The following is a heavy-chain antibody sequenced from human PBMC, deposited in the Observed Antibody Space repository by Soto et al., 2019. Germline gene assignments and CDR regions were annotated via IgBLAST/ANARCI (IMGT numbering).Heavy chain of an antibody. V-gene: IGHV1-3*01. Sequence: ASVKVSCKASGYTFTSYAMHWVRQAPGQRLEWMGWINAGNGNTKYSQKFQGQVTISADKSISTAYLQWSSLKASDTAMYYCARVRESTAAFDYWGQGTLVTVSS. J-gene: IGHJ4*02. CDR1: GYTFTSYA. CDR2: INAGNGNT. D-gene: IGHD2-8*02. CDR3: ARVRESTAAFDY.